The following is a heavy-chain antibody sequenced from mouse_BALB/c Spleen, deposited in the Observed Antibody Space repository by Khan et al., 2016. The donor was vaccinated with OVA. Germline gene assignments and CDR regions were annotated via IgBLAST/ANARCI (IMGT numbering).Heavy chain of an antibody. Sequence: QVQLKESGPGLVAPSQSLSITCTASGFSLTDYAVSWIRQPPGKGLEWLGEICASGGKYYYSDLKPRLSISKDNFKSQVFLMMNSLQADDTAMYYCARDPPYYSMDYWGQGTSVTVSS. CDR1: GFSLTDYA. CDR2: ICASGGK. V-gene: IGHV2-6-5*01. CDR3: ARDPPYYSMDY. J-gene: IGHJ4*01.